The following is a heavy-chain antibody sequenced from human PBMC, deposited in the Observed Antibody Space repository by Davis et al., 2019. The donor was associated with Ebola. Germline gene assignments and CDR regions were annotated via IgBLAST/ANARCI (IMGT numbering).Heavy chain of an antibody. CDR3: AATTQSAYNIGSGGC. J-gene: IGHJ4*02. Sequence: PGGSLRLSCAASGFAFGNYAMSWVRQAPGKGPEWVSSLSDSGFETYYLDSVKGRFTISRDNAKNSLCLQMNNLRAEDTAVYYCAATTQSAYNIGSGGCWGQGTLVTVSS. V-gene: IGHV3-23*01. CDR2: LSDSGFET. D-gene: IGHD6-19*01. CDR1: GFAFGNYA.